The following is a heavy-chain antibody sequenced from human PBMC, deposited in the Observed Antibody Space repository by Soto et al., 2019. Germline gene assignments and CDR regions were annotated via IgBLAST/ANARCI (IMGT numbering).Heavy chain of an antibody. CDR2: ILPIFGTS. Sequence: QVQLVQSGAEVKKPGSSVKVSGKASGGTFNNHAINWVRQATGQGLEWMGGILPIFGTSNYAQTVQGIITITAEESASTADMELTSLRSKDTAAYYGLRGKMREMTTTLTHKLFEPWGPGTLVTVSS. J-gene: IGHJ5*02. CDR1: GGTFNNHA. D-gene: IGHD4-4*01. V-gene: IGHV1-69*01. CDR3: LRGKMREMTTTLTHKLFEP.